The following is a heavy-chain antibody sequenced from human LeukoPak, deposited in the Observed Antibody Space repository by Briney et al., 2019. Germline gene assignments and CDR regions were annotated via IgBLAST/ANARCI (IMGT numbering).Heavy chain of an antibody. CDR1: GFTFSDYY. V-gene: IGHV3-11*01. Sequence: PGGSLRLSCTASGFTFSDYYMSWIRQAPGKGLEWVSSISSGGNTIFYTDSVKGRFTISRDISKNTLYLQMNSLRAEDTAAYYCAKSRASSGVAPAGYDYWGQGTLVTVSS. D-gene: IGHD6-13*01. CDR2: ISSGGNTI. J-gene: IGHJ4*02. CDR3: AKSRASSGVAPAGYDY.